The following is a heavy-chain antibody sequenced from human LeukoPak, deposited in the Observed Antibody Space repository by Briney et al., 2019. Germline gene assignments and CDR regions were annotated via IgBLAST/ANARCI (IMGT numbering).Heavy chain of an antibody. Sequence: SETLSHTCTVSGYSISSGYYWGWIRQPPGKGLEWIGSIYHSGSTYYNPSLKSRVTISVDTSKNQFSLKLSSVTAADTAVYYCARSTYYYDSSGYYSYWYFDLWGRGTLVTVSS. CDR2: IYHSGST. D-gene: IGHD3-22*01. V-gene: IGHV4-38-2*02. CDR3: ARSTYYYDSSGYYSYWYFDL. J-gene: IGHJ2*01. CDR1: GYSISSGYY.